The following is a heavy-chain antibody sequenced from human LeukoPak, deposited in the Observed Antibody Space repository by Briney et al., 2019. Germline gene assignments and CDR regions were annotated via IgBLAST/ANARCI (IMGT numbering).Heavy chain of an antibody. Sequence: GGSLRLSCVLSGFSVSSFDMNWVRQAPGKGLEWVSYISRSSSIIYYADSVKGRFTISRDNAKNSLYLQMNSLRDEDTAVYYCARDPRAFDIWDQGTMVTVSS. V-gene: IGHV3-48*02. J-gene: IGHJ3*02. CDR1: GFSVSSFD. CDR2: ISRSSSII. CDR3: ARDPRAFDI.